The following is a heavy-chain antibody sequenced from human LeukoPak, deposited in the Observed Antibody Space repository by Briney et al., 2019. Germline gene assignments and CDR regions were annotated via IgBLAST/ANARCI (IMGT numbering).Heavy chain of an antibody. D-gene: IGHD6-19*01. CDR1: GFTFSSYS. CDR2: ISSSSSYI. J-gene: IGHJ5*02. Sequence: RPGGSLRLSCAASGFTFSSYSMNWVRQAPGKGLEWVSSISSSSSYIYYADSVKGRFTISRGNAKNSLYLQMNSLRAEDTAVYYCASMAVAGPDPWGQGTLVTVSS. CDR3: ASMAVAGPDP. V-gene: IGHV3-21*01.